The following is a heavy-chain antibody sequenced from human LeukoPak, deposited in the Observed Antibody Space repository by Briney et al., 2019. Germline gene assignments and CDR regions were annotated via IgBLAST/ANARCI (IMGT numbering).Heavy chain of an antibody. CDR3: ARDRADIVATIHWFDP. Sequence: SETLSLTCSVSGGSISLSYYYWGWIRQPPGKALEWIGSVYYSGTTSYNPSLKSRVTISVDTSKNQFSLKLSSVTAADTAVYYCARDRADIVATIHWFDPWGQGTLVTVSS. D-gene: IGHD5-12*01. CDR1: GGSISLSYYY. V-gene: IGHV4-39*07. CDR2: VYYSGTT. J-gene: IGHJ5*02.